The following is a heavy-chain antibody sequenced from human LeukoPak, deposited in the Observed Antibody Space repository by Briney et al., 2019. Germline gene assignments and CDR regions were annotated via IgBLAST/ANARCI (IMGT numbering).Heavy chain of an antibody. V-gene: IGHV1-18*01. CDR1: GYTFTSYG. CDR2: ISAYNGNT. Sequence: ASVKVSCKASGYTFTSYGISWVRQAPGQGLEWMGWISAYNGNTNYAQKLQGRVTMTTDTSTSTAYMELRSLRSDDTAVYYCAKARASAAGYYYGMDVWGQGTTVTVSS. D-gene: IGHD6-13*01. J-gene: IGHJ6*02. CDR3: AKARASAAGYYYGMDV.